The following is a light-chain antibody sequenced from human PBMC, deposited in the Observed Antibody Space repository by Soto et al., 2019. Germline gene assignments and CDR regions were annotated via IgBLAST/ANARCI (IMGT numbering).Light chain of an antibody. Sequence: QPVLTQSPSASASLGASVKLTCTLSTGHSSYAIAWHQQQPEKGPRFLMNLNNDGSHTKGDGIPDRFSGSSSGAERYLTISSLQSEDEADYYCQTWDTGIVIFGGGTKLTVL. V-gene: IGLV4-69*01. J-gene: IGLJ2*01. CDR2: LNNDGSH. CDR1: TGHSSYA. CDR3: QTWDTGIVI.